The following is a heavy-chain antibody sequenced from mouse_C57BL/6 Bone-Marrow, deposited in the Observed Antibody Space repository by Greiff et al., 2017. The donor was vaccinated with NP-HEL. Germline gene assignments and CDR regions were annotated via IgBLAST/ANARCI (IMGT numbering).Heavy chain of an antibody. CDR1: GFTFSDYY. CDR3: ARDLVPDYYAMDY. Sequence: EVMLVESEGGLVQPGSSMKLSCTASGFTFSDYYMAWVRQVPEKGLEWVANINYDGSSTYYLDSLKSRFIISRDNAKNILYLQMSSLKSEDTATYYCARDLVPDYYAMDYWGQGTSVTVSS. V-gene: IGHV5-16*01. CDR2: INYDGSST. J-gene: IGHJ4*01.